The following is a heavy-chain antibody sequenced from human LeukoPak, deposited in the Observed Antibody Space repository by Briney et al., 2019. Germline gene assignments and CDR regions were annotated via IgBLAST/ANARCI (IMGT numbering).Heavy chain of an antibody. J-gene: IGHJ6*02. Sequence: SVKVSCKASGGTFISYAISWVRQAPGQGLEWMGGIIPIFGTANYAQKFQGRVTITADESTSTAYMELSSLRSEDTAVYYCARAMDFWSGYYPYYYYGMDVWGQGTTVTVSS. V-gene: IGHV1-69*13. CDR2: IIPIFGTA. CDR3: ARAMDFWSGYYPYYYYGMDV. CDR1: GGTFISYA. D-gene: IGHD3-3*01.